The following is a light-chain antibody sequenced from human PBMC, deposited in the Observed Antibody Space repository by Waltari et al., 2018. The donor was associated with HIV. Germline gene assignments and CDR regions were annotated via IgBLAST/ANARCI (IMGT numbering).Light chain of an antibody. J-gene: IGLJ2*01. V-gene: IGLV3-21*02. CDR2: DDR. CDR1: NIAAIKS. Sequence: SYVLTQPPSVSVAPGQTARITCGGNNIAAIKSLHWSRTSPGQAPVLVVYDDRDRPSGIPDRFAGSSSGDTATLTISRAEAGDEADYYCQVYSDRGDPVIFGGGTKLTVL. CDR3: QVYSDRGDPVI.